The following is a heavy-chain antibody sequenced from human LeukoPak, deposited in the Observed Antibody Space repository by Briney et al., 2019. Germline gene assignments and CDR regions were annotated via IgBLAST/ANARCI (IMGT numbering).Heavy chain of an antibody. Sequence: PGGSLRLSCGASGFTFSRYWMTWVRQAPGKGLEWVANIDQDGSEKHYVDSVKGRFSISRDNAKNSLYLQMNSLRADDTAVYYCARDWSTSRKYSGYPEYWGRDPWSPSPQ. CDR2: IDQDGSEK. CDR1: GFTFSRYW. CDR3: ARDWSTSRKYSGYPEY. D-gene: IGHD5-12*01. J-gene: IGHJ4*02. V-gene: IGHV3-7*04.